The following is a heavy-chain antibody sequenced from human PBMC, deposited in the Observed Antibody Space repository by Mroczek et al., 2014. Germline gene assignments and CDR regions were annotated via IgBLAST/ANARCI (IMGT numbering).Heavy chain of an antibody. J-gene: IGHJ4*02. CDR1: GYTFTGYY. D-gene: IGHD5-24*01. CDR3: ARFGKMEMATILDSDDLFDY. Sequence: VQLLETGGGLVQPGRSLRLSCAASGYTFTGYYMHWVRQAPGQGLEWMGWINPNSGGTNYAQKFQGRVTMTRDTSISTAYMELSRLRSDDTAVYYCARFGKMEMATILDSDDLFDYWGQGTLVTVSS. V-gene: IGHV1-2*02. CDR2: INPNSGGT.